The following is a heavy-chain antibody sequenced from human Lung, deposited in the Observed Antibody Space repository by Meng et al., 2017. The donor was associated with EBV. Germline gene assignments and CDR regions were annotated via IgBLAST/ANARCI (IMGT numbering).Heavy chain of an antibody. J-gene: IGHJ4*02. CDR3: ARLRLVWMFDY. CDR1: GGSFASRAYY. V-gene: IGHV4-31*03. D-gene: IGHD6-19*01. CDR2: IFSSGST. Sequence: VHLQGSGTWRGYRSHTRSLPCPASGGSFASRAYYCSCIRQRPGKGLELIGYIFSSGSTFYTPSLKSRATLSVDTSKNQFSLKLNSVTAADTAVYYCARLRLVWMFDYWGQGALVTVSS.